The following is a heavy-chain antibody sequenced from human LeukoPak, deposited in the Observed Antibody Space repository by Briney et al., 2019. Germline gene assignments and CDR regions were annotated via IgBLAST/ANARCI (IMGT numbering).Heavy chain of an antibody. J-gene: IGHJ2*01. CDR1: GGSISSGDYY. CDR2: IYYSGST. D-gene: IGHD4-23*01. V-gene: IGHV4-30-4*08. Sequence: SQTLSLTCTVSGGSISSGDYYWSWIRQPPVTGVEWIGYIYYSGSTYYNPSLKSRVTISVDTSKNQFSLKLSSVTAADTAVYYCARVRDHVYGGNENSWYFDLWGRGTLVTVSS. CDR3: ARVRDHVYGGNENSWYFDL.